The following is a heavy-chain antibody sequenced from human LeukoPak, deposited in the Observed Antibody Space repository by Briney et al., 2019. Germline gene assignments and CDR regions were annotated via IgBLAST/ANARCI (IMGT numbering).Heavy chain of an antibody. V-gene: IGHV4-59*01. CDR1: GGSISGYY. J-gene: IGHJ4*02. CDR3: ARERPAITTTIWGQVNGPLDY. CDR2: IYYSGST. Sequence: PSETLSLTCTVSGGSISGYYWSWIREPPGKGLEWIGYIYYSGSTNYNPSLKSRVTISVDTSKNQFSLKLSSVTAADTAVYYCARERPAITTTIWGQVNGPLDYWGQGTLVSVSS. D-gene: IGHD7-27*01.